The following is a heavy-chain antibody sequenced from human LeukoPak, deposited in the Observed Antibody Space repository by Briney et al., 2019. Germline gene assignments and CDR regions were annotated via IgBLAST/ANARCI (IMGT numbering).Heavy chain of an antibody. V-gene: IGHV3-30*02. CDR2: IRYDGSNK. Sequence: GGSLRLSCAASGFTFSSYGMHWVRQAPGKGLEWVAFIRYDGSNKYYADSVKGRFTISRDNSKNTLYLQMNSLRAEDTAVYYCARDLGELQGFDYWGQGTLVTVSS. D-gene: IGHD3-10*01. CDR3: ARDLGELQGFDY. J-gene: IGHJ4*02. CDR1: GFTFSSYG.